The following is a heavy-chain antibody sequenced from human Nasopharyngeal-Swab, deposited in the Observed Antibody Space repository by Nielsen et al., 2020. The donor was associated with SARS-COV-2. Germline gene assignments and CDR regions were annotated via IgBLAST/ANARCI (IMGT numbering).Heavy chain of an antibody. J-gene: IGHJ6*02. CDR2: IYSGGST. CDR1: GFTVSPIY. CDR3: ARSAMVRGPGMDV. V-gene: IGHV3-53*04. Sequence: GGSLRLSCAASGFTVSPIYINWVRQAPGKGLEWVSVIYSGGSTYYADSVKGRFTISRHNSKNTLYLQMNSLRAEDTAVYYCARSAMVRGPGMDVWGQGTTVTVSS. D-gene: IGHD3-10*01.